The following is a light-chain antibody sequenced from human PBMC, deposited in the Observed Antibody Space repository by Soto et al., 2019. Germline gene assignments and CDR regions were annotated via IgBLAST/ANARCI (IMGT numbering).Light chain of an antibody. CDR1: QSAGTY. CDR2: DSS. V-gene: IGKV3-11*01. Sequence: EIVLTQSPATLPLSPGERHTLSCRASQSAGTYLAWYQQKPGQAPRLIIYDSSNRSTGIPARFDGTGSGTDFTLTISSLETVDFAVYYCQLDSNWPPYTFGQQTRLERK. CDR3: QLDSNWPPYT. J-gene: IGKJ2*01.